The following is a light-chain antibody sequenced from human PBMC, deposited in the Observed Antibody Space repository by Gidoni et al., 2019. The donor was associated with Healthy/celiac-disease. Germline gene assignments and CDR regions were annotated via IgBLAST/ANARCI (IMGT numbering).Light chain of an antibody. Sequence: EIVLTQSPGTLSLSPGERATLSCRASQSVSSSYLAWHQQKPGQAPRLLIYGASSRATGIPDRFSGSGSGTDFTLTISRLEPEDFAVYYCQQYAGTFGQXTKVEIK. CDR2: GAS. CDR3: QQYAGT. J-gene: IGKJ1*01. CDR1: QSVSSSY. V-gene: IGKV3-20*01.